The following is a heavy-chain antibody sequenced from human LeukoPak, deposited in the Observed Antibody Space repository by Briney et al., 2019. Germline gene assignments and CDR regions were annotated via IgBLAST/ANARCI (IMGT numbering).Heavy chain of an antibody. D-gene: IGHD6-19*01. CDR2: ISDSGSIT. J-gene: IGHJ4*02. Sequence: GGSLRLSCAASGFSFSSLAMGWVRQAPGKGLEWVSVISDSGSITYYADSVKGRFTISRDNSKTTLFLQMNSLGAEDTAVYYCAKDARRTNGWYFFDYWGQGTLVTVSS. V-gene: IGHV3-23*01. CDR3: AKDARRTNGWYFFDY. CDR1: GFSFSSLA.